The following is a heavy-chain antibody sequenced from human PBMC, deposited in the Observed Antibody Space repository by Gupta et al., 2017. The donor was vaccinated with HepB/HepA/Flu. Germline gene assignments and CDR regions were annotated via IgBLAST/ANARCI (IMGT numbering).Heavy chain of an antibody. CDR1: GDTLINYA. D-gene: IGHD3-10*01. CDR2: ISGGGGTT. Sequence: EVLLLESGGGLVQPGGALRRSCAASGDTLINYAMSWVRQAPGKRLEWVAAISGGGGTTYHADSVKGRFSVSRDNSKNTLYLQMSSLRAEDTAVYYCAKDRTGSGSYFGASDIWGQGTLVTVSS. CDR3: AKDRTGSGSYFGASDI. V-gene: IGHV3-23*01. J-gene: IGHJ3*02.